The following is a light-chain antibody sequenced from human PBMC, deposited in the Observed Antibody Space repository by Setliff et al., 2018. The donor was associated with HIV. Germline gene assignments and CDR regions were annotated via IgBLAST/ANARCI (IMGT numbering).Light chain of an antibody. J-gene: IGLJ1*01. Sequence: ELTQPPSVSVAPGKTARITCGGNNFGSKSVHWYQQKPGQAPVLVMHYDTNRPSGIPERFSGSNSGNTATLTISRVEAGDEADYYCQVWDSSSDHVFGTGTKV. CDR3: QVWDSSSDHV. V-gene: IGLV3-21*04. CDR1: NFGSKS. CDR2: YDT.